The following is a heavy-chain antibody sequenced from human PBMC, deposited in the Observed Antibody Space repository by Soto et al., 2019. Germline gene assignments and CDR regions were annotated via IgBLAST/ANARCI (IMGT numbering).Heavy chain of an antibody. D-gene: IGHD3-3*01. V-gene: IGHV3-33*01. CDR3: ARGGSYDFDDY. CDR2: VWYDGNTK. Sequence: QVQLVESGGGVVQPGRSLRLSCAASGFTFSSYGMHWVRQAPGKGLEWVAIVWYDGNTKYYADFVKGRFTISRDNSKNTIYLQMNSLRAEDTAVYYCARGGSYDFDDYWGQGTLVTVSS. CDR1: GFTFSSYG. J-gene: IGHJ4*02.